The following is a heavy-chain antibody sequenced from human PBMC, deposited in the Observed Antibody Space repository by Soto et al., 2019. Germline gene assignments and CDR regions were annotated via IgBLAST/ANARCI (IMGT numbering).Heavy chain of an antibody. D-gene: IGHD6-6*01. CDR3: ARRARPDFYYMDV. CDR2: ISTNGVGT. Sequence: EVQLVEYGGGLAKPGGALRLSCAASGFTISGYAVDWVRQAPGKGLEYVSGISTNGVGTNYANSVQGRFTIYRDNSKNTVYLQMGSLRPEDMAVYYCARRARPDFYYMDVWGKGTTVTVSS. V-gene: IGHV3-64*01. CDR1: GFTISGYA. J-gene: IGHJ6*03.